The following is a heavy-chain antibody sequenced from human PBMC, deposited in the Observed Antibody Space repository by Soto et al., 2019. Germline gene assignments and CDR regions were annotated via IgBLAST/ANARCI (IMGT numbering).Heavy chain of an antibody. V-gene: IGHV3-21*01. J-gene: IGHJ5*02. CDR3: TRDASRDSSARGWFDP. CDR1: GFTFRSFT. D-gene: IGHD6-13*01. CDR2: ISSNSAYI. Sequence: PGGSLRLSSAAPGFTFRSFTMNWVRQAPGKGLEWVSTISSNSAYIYYTDALRGRFTISRDNAKNSLHLQMNSLRAEDTAVYYCTRDASRDSSARGWFDPWGPGTLVTVSS.